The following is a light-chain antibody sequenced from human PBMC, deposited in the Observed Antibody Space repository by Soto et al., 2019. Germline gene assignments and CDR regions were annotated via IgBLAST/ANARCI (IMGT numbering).Light chain of an antibody. CDR1: QSVSSSY. CDR2: GAS. CDR3: QQYGSPVT. Sequence: EIVLTQSPGTLSLSPGERATLSCRASQSVSSSYLAWYQQKPGQAPRLLIYGASSRATGIPDRFSGSGSGTDFTLTIRRLEPEDFAVYYCQQYGSPVTFGQGTKVEIK. V-gene: IGKV3-20*01. J-gene: IGKJ1*01.